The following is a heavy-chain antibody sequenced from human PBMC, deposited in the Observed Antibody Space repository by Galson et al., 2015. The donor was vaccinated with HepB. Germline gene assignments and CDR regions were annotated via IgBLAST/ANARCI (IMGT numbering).Heavy chain of an antibody. CDR2: INIGNGDT. CDR3: ARDNGYFDY. CDR1: GYTFTNYF. V-gene: IGHV1-3*04. D-gene: IGHD2-8*01. J-gene: IGHJ4*02. Sequence: SVKVSCKASGYTFTNYFIHWVRQAPRQGLEWMGWINIGNGDTKYSQKFQGRVTITGDTSANTAYMELSSLTSEDTAVYYCARDNGYFDYWGQGTVVTVSS.